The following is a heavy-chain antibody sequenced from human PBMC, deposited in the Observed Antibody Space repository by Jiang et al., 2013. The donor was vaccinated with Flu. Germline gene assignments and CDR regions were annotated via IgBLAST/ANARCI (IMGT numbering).Heavy chain of an antibody. CDR2: IKSNTNGGTT. CDR3: TTRWLFDH. CDR1: TDAW. Sequence: TDAWMNWVRQAPGKGLEWVGRIKSNTNGGTTDYAAPVKGRFTISRDDSKNTLFLQMNSLRTEDTAVYYCTTRWLFDHWGQGTLVTVSS. V-gene: IGHV3-15*01. D-gene: IGHD4-23*01. J-gene: IGHJ4*02.